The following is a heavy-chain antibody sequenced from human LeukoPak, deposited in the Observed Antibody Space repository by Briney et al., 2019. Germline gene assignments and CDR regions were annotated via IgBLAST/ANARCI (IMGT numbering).Heavy chain of an antibody. V-gene: IGHV3-48*02. D-gene: IGHD2-21*01. CDR2: ISRTNSI. CDR1: GFIFNSYA. J-gene: IGHJ4*02. Sequence: GGSLRLSCAASGFIFNSYAMNWIRQAPGKGLEWVSYISRTNSIYYSDSVRGRLTISRDNAKNSLYLQMNSLRDEDTAVYYCARDHDWGFDYWGQGILVAVSS. CDR3: ARDHDWGFDY.